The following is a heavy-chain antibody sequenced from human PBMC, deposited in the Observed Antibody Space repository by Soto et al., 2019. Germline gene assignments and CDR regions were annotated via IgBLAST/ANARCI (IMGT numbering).Heavy chain of an antibody. CDR3: ARATYYDFWSGLYYYGMDV. D-gene: IGHD3-3*01. V-gene: IGHV4-59*01. Sequence: SETLSLTCTVSGGSISSYYWSWIRQPPGKGLEWIGYIYYSGSTNYNPSLKSRVTISVDKSKNQFSLKLSSVTAADTAVYYCARATYYDFWSGLYYYGMDVWGQGTTVTVSS. CDR1: GGSISSYY. J-gene: IGHJ6*02. CDR2: IYYSGST.